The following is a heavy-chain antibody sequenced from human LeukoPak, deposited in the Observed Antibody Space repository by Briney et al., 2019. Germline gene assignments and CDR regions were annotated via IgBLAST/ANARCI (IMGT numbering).Heavy chain of an antibody. D-gene: IGHD3-10*01. CDR3: ASAWTTGGSFDY. Sequence: DSVKVSCKASGYTFTSYDINWVRQATGQGLEWMGWMNPNSGNTGYAQKFQGRVTMTRNTSISTAYMELSSLRSEDTAVYYCASAWTTGGSFDYWGQGTLVTVSS. CDR1: GYTFTSYD. J-gene: IGHJ4*02. CDR2: MNPNSGNT. V-gene: IGHV1-8*01.